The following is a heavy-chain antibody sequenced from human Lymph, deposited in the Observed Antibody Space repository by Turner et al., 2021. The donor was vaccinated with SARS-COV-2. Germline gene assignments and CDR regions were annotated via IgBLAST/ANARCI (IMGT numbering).Heavy chain of an antibody. CDR3: AKGRRFGMDV. Sequence: EVQMVESGGGLVQPGRSLRLSCAASGFTFDEYVMHWVRQAPGKCLEWVSGISWNSGSIGYADSVKGRFTISRDNAKNSLYLQMNSLRAEDTSLYYCAKGRRFGMDVWVQWTTVTVSS. CDR1: GFTFDEYV. V-gene: IGHV3-9*01. CDR2: ISWNSGSI. J-gene: IGHJ6*02.